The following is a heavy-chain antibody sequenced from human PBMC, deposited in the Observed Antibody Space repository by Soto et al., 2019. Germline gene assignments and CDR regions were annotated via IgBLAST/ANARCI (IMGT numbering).Heavy chain of an antibody. CDR2: IYYSGST. V-gene: IGHV4-59*01. D-gene: IGHD3-22*01. CDR3: ARSHNYYDSSGLTPFDY. CDR1: GGSISSYY. Sequence: SETLSLTCTVSGGSISSYYWSWIRQPPGKGLEWIGYIYYSGSTNYNPSLKSRVTISVDTSKNQFSLKLSSVTAADTAVYYCARSHNYYDSSGLTPFDYWGQGTLVTVSS. J-gene: IGHJ4*02.